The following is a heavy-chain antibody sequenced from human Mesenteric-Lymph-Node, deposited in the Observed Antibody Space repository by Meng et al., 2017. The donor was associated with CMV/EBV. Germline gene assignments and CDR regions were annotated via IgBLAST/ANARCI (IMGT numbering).Heavy chain of an antibody. CDR1: GGSISSSY. Sequence: SETLSLTCTVSGGSISSSYWSWIRQPPGKGLEWIGYIYYSGSTYHNPSLKSRVTILVDPSKNHFSLKLTSVTAADTAVYYCARVDYDFWSGYNYGMDVWGQGTTVTVSS. V-gene: IGHV4-59*08. CDR2: IYYSGST. J-gene: IGHJ6*02. D-gene: IGHD3-3*01. CDR3: ARVDYDFWSGYNYGMDV.